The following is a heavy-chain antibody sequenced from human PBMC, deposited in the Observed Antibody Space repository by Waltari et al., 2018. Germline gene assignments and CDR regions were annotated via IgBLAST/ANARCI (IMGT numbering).Heavy chain of an antibody. CDR2: IYHSGRT. Sequence: QVQLQESGPGLVKPSETLSLTCTVSGYPISSGYYWGWIRQPPGKGLEWIGSIYHSGRTYYNPSLKSRVTIAVDTSKNQFSLKLSSVTAADTAVYYCARGTTSGDNWFDPWGQGTLVTVSS. V-gene: IGHV4-38-2*02. CDR3: ARGTTSGDNWFDP. CDR1: GYPISSGYY. D-gene: IGHD1-7*01. J-gene: IGHJ5*02.